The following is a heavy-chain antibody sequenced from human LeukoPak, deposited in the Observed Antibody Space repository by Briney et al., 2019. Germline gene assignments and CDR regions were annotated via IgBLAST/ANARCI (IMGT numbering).Heavy chain of an antibody. V-gene: IGHV3-53*01. CDR2: IYSGGST. D-gene: IGHD3-22*01. CDR1: GFTVSSNY. CDR3: ARGGYYDSSGYRYDY. Sequence: PGGSLRLSCAASGFTVSSNYMSCVRQDPGKGREWVSVIYSGGSTYYADSVKGRFNISRDNSKNTLYLQMNSMRAEDTAVYYCARGGYYDSSGYRYDYWGQGTLVTVSS. J-gene: IGHJ4*02.